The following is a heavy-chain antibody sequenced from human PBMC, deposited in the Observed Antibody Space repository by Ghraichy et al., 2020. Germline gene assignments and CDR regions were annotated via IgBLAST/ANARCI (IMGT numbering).Heavy chain of an antibody. D-gene: IGHD6-6*01. V-gene: IGHV4-39*07. CDR3: ARVYKLVRTPDY. CDR2: IYYSGST. Sequence: SQTLSLTCTVSGGSISSSSYYWGWIRQPPGKGLEWIGSIYYSGSTYNPSLKSRVTISVDTSKNQFSLKLSSVTAADTAVYYCARVYKLVRTPDYWGQGTLVTVSS. J-gene: IGHJ4*02. CDR1: GGSISSSSYY.